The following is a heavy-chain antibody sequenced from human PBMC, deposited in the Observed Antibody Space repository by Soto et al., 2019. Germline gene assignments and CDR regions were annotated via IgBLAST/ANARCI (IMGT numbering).Heavy chain of an antibody. CDR1: GVSISSSSYY. J-gene: IGHJ4*02. CDR3: ASLYYYDSSGYFPFDY. CDR2: IYYSGST. V-gene: IGHV4-39*01. Sequence: SETLSLTCTVSGVSISSSSYYWGWIRQPPGKGLEWIGSIYYSGSTYYNPSLKSRVTISVDTSKNQFSLKLSSVTAADTAVYYCASLYYYDSSGYFPFDYWGQGTLVTVSS. D-gene: IGHD3-22*01.